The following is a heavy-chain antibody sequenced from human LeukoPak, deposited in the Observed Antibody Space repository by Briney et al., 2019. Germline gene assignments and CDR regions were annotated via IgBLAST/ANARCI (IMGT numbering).Heavy chain of an antibody. CDR3: ARTGMGGNVWIDS. CDR2: MNPNSGDA. V-gene: IGHV1-8*01. CDR1: GYTFTNYD. J-gene: IGHJ5*01. Sequence: ASVKVSCKASGYTFTNYDINWVRQATGQGLEWMGWMNPNSGDADYAEKFKARVTMTRDTSTSTAYMELTSLTSDDTAIFYCARTGMGGNVWIDSWGQGTLVTVSS. D-gene: IGHD1-26*01.